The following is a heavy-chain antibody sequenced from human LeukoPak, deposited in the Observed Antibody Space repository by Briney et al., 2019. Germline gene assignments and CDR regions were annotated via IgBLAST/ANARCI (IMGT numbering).Heavy chain of an antibody. J-gene: IGHJ5*02. CDR3: ARDGYGDYLGWFDP. V-gene: IGHV4-39*07. D-gene: IGHD4-17*01. CDR2: IYHSGST. CDR1: GGSISSSSYY. Sequence: SETLSLTCTVSGGSISSSSYYWGWIRQPPGKGLEWIGSIYHSGSTYYNPSLKSRVTISVDTSKNQSSLKLSSVTAADTAVYYCARDGYGDYLGWFDPWGQGTLVTVSS.